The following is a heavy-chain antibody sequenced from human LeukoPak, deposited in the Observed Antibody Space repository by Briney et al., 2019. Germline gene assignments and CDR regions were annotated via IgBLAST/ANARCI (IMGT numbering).Heavy chain of an antibody. CDR2: ISGSGGST. D-gene: IGHD3-3*01. CDR1: GFTFSSYG. Sequence: GGSLRLSCAASGFTFSSYGMSWVRQAPGKGLEWVSAISGSGGSTYYADSVKGRFTISRDNSKNTLYLQMNSLRAEDTAIYYCARDDYWTNYGCYFDSWGQGALVTVSS. CDR3: ARDDYWTNYGCYFDS. J-gene: IGHJ4*02. V-gene: IGHV3-23*01.